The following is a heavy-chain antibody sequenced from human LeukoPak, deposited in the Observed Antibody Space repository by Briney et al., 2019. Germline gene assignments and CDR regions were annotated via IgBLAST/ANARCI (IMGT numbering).Heavy chain of an antibody. V-gene: IGHV3-23*01. CDR1: GFTFSSYA. CDR2: ISGSGGVT. Sequence: GGCLRLSCAPSGFTFSSYAMSWVRQTPGEGLEWVSAISGSGGVTYYADSVKGRFTISRDNSKNTLYLQMNSLRAEDTAVYYCARVSKIVVVPAASPEYYYYMDVWGKGTTVTVSS. J-gene: IGHJ6*03. CDR3: ARVSKIVVVPAASPEYYYYMDV. D-gene: IGHD2-2*01.